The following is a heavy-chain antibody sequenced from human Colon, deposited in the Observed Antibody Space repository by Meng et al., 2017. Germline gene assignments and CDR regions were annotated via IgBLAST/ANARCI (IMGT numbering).Heavy chain of an antibody. D-gene: IGHD4-17*01. CDR2: IYYSGAT. Sequence: QPQLQESGPGLVKPSQTLSRTCTASGGPIRSGNDYWTWIRQPPGKGLEWIGYIYYSGATYYRPSLKSRVSMSVDTSKNQFSLKLTSVTAADTAVYYCARELNGVGFDYWGQGNMVTVSS. CDR1: GGPIRSGNDY. CDR3: ARELNGVGFDY. V-gene: IGHV4-30-4*01. J-gene: IGHJ4*02.